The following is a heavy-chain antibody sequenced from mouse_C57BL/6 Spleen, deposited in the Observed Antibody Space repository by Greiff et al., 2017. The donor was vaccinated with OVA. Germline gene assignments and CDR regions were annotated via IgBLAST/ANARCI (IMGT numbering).Heavy chain of an antibody. CDR2: ISSGGSYT. V-gene: IGHV5-6*01. J-gene: IGHJ1*03. CDR1: GFTFSSYG. D-gene: IGHD1-2*01. Sequence: EVQLVESGGDLVKPGGSLKLSCAASGFTFSSYGMSWVRQTPDKRLEWVATISSGGSYTYYPDSVKGRFTISRDNAKNTLYLQMSSLKSEDTAMYYCARRTTAGYFDVWGTGTTVTVSS. CDR3: ARRTTAGYFDV.